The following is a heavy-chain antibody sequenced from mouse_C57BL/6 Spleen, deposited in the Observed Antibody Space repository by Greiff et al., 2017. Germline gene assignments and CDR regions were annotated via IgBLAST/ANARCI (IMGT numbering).Heavy chain of an antibody. V-gene: IGHV1-53*01. CDR2: INTSNGGT. CDR3: ARGGDGLYAMDY. CDR1: GYTFTSYW. J-gene: IGHJ4*01. Sequence: VQLQQPGTELVKPGASVKMTCKASGYTFTSYWMHWVKQRPGQGLAWIGNINTSNGGTNYNEKFKSKATLTVDKSSSTAYMQLSSLTSEDSAVYYCARGGDGLYAMDYWGQGTSVTVSS. D-gene: IGHD1-1*02.